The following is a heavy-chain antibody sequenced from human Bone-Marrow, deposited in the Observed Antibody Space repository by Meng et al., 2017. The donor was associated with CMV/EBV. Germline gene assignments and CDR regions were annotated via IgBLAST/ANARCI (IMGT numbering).Heavy chain of an antibody. CDR3: ATTASLTIFGVVMILGGPYGMDV. Sequence: ASVKVSCKVSGYTLTELSMHWVRQAPGKGLEWMGGFDPEDGETIYAQKFQGRVTMTEDTSTDTAYMELSSLRSEDTAVYYCATTASLTIFGVVMILGGPYGMDVWGQGTTVTGSS. D-gene: IGHD3-3*01. V-gene: IGHV1-24*01. J-gene: IGHJ6*01. CDR1: GYTLTELS. CDR2: FDPEDGET.